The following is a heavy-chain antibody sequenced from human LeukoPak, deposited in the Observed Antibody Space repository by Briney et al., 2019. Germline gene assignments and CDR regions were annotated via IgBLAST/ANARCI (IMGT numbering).Heavy chain of an antibody. J-gene: IGHJ4*02. CDR1: GFNVSRNY. Sequence: PGGSLRLSCAASGFNVSRNYMNWVRQAPGKGLEWVSVIYSGGSTYYADSVKGRFTISRDNSKNTVYLQMNSLRAEDSAVYYCAKDSRNYYLDYWGQGTLVIVSS. D-gene: IGHD4-11*01. CDR3: AKDSRNYYLDY. V-gene: IGHV3-53*05. CDR2: IYSGGST.